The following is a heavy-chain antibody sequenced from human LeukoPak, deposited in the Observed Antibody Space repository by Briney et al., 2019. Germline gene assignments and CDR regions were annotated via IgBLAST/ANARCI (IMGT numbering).Heavy chain of an antibody. CDR1: GFTFDDYA. Sequence: GRSLRLSCAASGFTFDDYAMHWVRHAPGKGREWGSGIRLNRGRIRYTDSVKGRFTISRDNAKNSLYLQMNSVRAEDMGLYFCAKVSDYGDYVGAFDIWGERTMVTVSS. CDR3: AKVSDYGDYVGAFDI. CDR2: IRLNRGRI. D-gene: IGHD4-17*01. J-gene: IGHJ3*02. V-gene: IGHV3-9*03.